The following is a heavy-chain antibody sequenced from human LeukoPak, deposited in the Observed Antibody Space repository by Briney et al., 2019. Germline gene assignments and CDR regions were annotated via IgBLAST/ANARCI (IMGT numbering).Heavy chain of an antibody. CDR3: AKDAEYDSSGYYFH. CDR1: GFTFDGYA. Sequence: GGSLCLSCAASGFTFDGYAMHWVRQPPGKGLEWVSCISWNSGSIGYADSVKGRFTISRDNAKNSLYLQMNSLRAEDTALYYCAKDAEYDSSGYYFHWGQGTLVTVSS. J-gene: IGHJ4*02. D-gene: IGHD3-22*01. V-gene: IGHV3-9*01. CDR2: ISWNSGSI.